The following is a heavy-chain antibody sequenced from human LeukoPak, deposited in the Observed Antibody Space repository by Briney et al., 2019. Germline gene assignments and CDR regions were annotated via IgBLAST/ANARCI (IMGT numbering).Heavy chain of an antibody. CDR1: GGSISTYY. D-gene: IGHD3-10*01. CDR2: IYPSGST. J-gene: IGHJ5*02. CDR3: ARAPYGSGANWFDP. V-gene: IGHV4-4*07. Sequence: SETLSLTCTVSGGSISTYYWSWIRQPAGKGLEWIERIYPSGSTNYNPSLKSRVTMSADTSKNQFSLKLSSVTAADTAVYYCARAPYGSGANWFDPWGQGTLVTVSS.